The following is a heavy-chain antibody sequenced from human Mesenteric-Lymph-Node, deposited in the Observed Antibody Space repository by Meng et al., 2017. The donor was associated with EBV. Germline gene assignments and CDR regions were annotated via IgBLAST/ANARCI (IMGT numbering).Heavy chain of an antibody. CDR1: AVIIRRYG. CDR3: ARDSEGYFDF. V-gene: IGHV3-33*01. Sequence: LVGCGGGVSQPRRSLMLSCPAPAVIIRRYGMHWVRQAPGKGLGLVAILWSDGRDKYYTDSVKGRFTISRDNSKNTLYLQMNNLRAEDTAVYYCARDSEGYFDFWGQGTLVTVSS. J-gene: IGHJ4*02. CDR2: LWSDGRDK.